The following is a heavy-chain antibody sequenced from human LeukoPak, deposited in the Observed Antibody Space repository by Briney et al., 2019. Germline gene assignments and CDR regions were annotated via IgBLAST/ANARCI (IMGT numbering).Heavy chain of an antibody. J-gene: IGHJ5*02. CDR1: GDSISSGDYY. Sequence: PSETLSLTCTVSGDSISSGDYYWSWIRQPAGKGLEWIGRISSSGSTNYNPSLKSRVTISVDTSKNQFSLKLSSVTAADTAVYYCAGESTHDLWFGELHNWFDPWGQGTLVTVSS. CDR3: AGESTHDLWFGELHNWFDP. CDR2: ISSSGST. V-gene: IGHV4-61*02. D-gene: IGHD3-10*01.